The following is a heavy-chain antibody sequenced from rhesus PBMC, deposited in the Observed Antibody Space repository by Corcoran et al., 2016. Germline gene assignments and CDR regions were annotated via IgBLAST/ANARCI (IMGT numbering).Heavy chain of an antibody. CDR1: GGPISSGYYH. CDR3: AAVAGVDY. D-gene: IGHD4-29*01. V-gene: IGHV4-122*02. CDR2: ITYSGST. J-gene: IGHJ4*01. Sequence: QVQLQESGPGLVKPSETLSLTCAVPGGPISSGYYHWSWIRQPPGKGLEWIGYITYSGSTSYNPSLKSRVTISRDTSKNQFSLKLSSVTAADTAVYYCAAVAGVDYWGQGVLVTVSS.